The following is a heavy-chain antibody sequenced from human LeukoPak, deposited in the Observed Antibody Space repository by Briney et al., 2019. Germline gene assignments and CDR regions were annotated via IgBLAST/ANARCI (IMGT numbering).Heavy chain of an antibody. CDR1: GFTFSSYS. J-gene: IGHJ6*02. CDR2: ISSSSSYI. V-gene: IGHV3-21*01. CDR3: ARVGGDSSGYYLYYYGMDV. D-gene: IGHD3-22*01. Sequence: PGGSLRLSCAASGFTFSSYSMNWVRQAPGKGLEWVSSISSSSSYIYYADPVKGRFTISRDNAKNSLYLQMNSLRAEDTAVYYCARVGGDSSGYYLYYYGMDVWGQGTTVTVSS.